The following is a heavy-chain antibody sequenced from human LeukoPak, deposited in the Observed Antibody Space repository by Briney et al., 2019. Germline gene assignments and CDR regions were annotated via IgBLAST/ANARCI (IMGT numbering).Heavy chain of an antibody. CDR2: IIPILGIA. CDR1: GGTFSSCA. J-gene: IGHJ4*02. Sequence: GSSVKVSCKASGGTFSSCAISWVRQAPGQGLEWMGRIIPILGIANYAQKFQGRVTITADKSTSTAYMELSSLRSEDTAVYYCARDPTYYYDSSGLSSDYWGQGTLVTVSS. CDR3: ARDPTYYYDSSGLSSDY. D-gene: IGHD3-22*01. V-gene: IGHV1-69*04.